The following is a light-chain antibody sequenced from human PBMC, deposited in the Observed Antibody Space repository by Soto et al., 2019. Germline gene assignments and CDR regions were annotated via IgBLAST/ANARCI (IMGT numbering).Light chain of an antibody. CDR1: QSVSSY. CDR2: DAS. CDR3: QQRSNWLIT. V-gene: IGKV3-11*01. Sequence: VLTQSPATLSLSPGERATLSCRASQSVSSYLAWYQQKPGQAPRLLIYDASNRATGIPARFSGSGSGTDFTLTISSLEPEDFAVYYCQQRSNWLITFGQGTRLEIK. J-gene: IGKJ5*01.